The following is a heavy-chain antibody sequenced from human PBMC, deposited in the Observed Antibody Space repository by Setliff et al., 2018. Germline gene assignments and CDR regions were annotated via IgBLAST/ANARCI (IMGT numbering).Heavy chain of an antibody. J-gene: IGHJ6*03. CDR3: ARGGNYYYMDV. CDR2: ISYGGNT. V-gene: IGHV4-39*01. CDR1: GASISANHY. Sequence: SETLSLTCTVSGASISANHYWGWIRQTPGKGLEWIGSISYGGNTYYDPSLKSRVTIFADTSRNQFSVQLSSVTAADTAVYYCARGGNYYYMDVWGKGTTVTVSS.